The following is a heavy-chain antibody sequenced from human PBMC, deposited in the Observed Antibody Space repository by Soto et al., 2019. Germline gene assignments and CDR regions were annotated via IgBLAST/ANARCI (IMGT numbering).Heavy chain of an antibody. D-gene: IGHD3-10*01. CDR2: INHSGST. J-gene: IGHJ4*02. Sequence: SETLSLTCAVYGGSFSGYYWSWIRQPPGKGLEWIGEINHSGSTNYNPSLKSRVTMSVDTSKNQFSLKLSSVTAADTAVYYCARVVGSSGDYFDYWGQGTLVTVSS. CDR3: ARVVGSSGDYFDY. CDR1: GGSFSGYY. V-gene: IGHV4-34*01.